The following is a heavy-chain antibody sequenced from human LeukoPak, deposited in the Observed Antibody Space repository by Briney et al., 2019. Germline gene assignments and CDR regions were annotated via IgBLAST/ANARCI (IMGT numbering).Heavy chain of an antibody. CDR2: ISSSSSYI. D-gene: IGHD5-18*01. CDR1: GFTFSSYS. J-gene: IGHJ4*02. Sequence: GGSLRLSCAASGFTFSSYSMNWVRQDPGKGLEWVSSISSSSSYIYYADSVKGRFTISRDNAKNSLYLQMNSLRAEDTAVYYCASGIQLWLSDYWGRGTLVTVSS. V-gene: IGHV3-21*01. CDR3: ASGIQLWLSDY.